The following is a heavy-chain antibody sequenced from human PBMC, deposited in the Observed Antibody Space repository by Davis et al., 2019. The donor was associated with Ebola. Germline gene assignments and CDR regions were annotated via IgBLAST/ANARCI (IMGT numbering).Heavy chain of an antibody. CDR1: GFTFSSYS. J-gene: IGHJ4*02. Sequence: GESLKISCAASGFTFSSYSMNWVRQAPGKGLEWVSSISSSSSYIYYADSVRGRFTVSRDNAKNSLYLQMNSLRAEDTALYYCAKDITMIGKYYFDNWGQGTLATVSS. V-gene: IGHV3-21*04. CDR3: AKDITMIGKYYFDN. D-gene: IGHD3-22*01. CDR2: ISSSSSYI.